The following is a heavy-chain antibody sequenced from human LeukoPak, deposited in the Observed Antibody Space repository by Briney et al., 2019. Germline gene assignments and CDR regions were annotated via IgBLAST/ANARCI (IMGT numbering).Heavy chain of an antibody. D-gene: IGHD3-3*01. CDR1: GGSVSDGDYY. CDR2: IYYSGNT. V-gene: IGHV4-30-4*08. J-gene: IGHJ4*02. Sequence: PSETLSLTCTVSGGSVSDGDYYWSWIRQPPGKGLEWIGYIYYSGNTYYNPSLKSRLTMSVDTSKNQVSLRLSSVTAADTAVYYCARERIFGVVDYWGQGTLVTVSS. CDR3: ARERIFGVVDY.